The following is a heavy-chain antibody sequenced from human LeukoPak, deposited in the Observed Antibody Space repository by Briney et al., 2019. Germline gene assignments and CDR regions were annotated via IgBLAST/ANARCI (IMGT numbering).Heavy chain of an antibody. V-gene: IGHV3-21*01. J-gene: IGHJ4*02. CDR1: GFTFSSYS. CDR2: ISSSSSYI. Sequence: GGSLRLSCAASGFTFSSYSMNWVRQAPGKGLEWVSSISSSSSYIYYADSVKGRFTIPRDNAKNSLYLQMNSLRAEDTAVYYCAKSGSYYRVGYDYWGQGTLVTVSS. CDR3: AKSGSYYRVGYDY. D-gene: IGHD1-26*01.